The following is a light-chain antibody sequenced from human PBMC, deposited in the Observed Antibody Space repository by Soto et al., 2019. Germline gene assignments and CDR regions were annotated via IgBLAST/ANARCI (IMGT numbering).Light chain of an antibody. CDR2: GVS. V-gene: IGLV2-14*03. CDR3: SSYTGDSSYV. J-gene: IGLJ1*01. CDR1: SSDVGAYDS. Sequence: QSVLTQPASVSGSPGQSIAISCTGTSSDVGAYDSVCWYQQHPGKAPKLIIFGVSNRPSGVSNRFSGHKSGNTASLTISGLQAEDGADYYCSSYTGDSSYVFGTGTKVTV.